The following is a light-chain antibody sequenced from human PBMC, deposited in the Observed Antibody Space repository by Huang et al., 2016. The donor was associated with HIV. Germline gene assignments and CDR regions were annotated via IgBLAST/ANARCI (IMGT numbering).Light chain of an antibody. V-gene: IGKV3-15*01. Sequence: EIVMTQSPATLSVSPGERATLSCRASQNVSSNLAWYQHNPGQAPRLLIYGASTRATGIPARFSGSGSGTEFTLTILSLQSEDFAVYYCQQYNNWPPYTFGQGTKVEIK. CDR1: QNVSSN. CDR2: GAS. J-gene: IGKJ2*01. CDR3: QQYNNWPPYT.